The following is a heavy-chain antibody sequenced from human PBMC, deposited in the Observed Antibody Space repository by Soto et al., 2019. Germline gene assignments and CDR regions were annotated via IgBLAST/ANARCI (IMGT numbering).Heavy chain of an antibody. CDR1: GXTVSSYA. Sequence: GSLRLACAASGXTVSSYAMSWVRQAPGKGLEWVANIKQDGSEKYYVDSVKGRFTISRDNAKNSLYLQMNSLRAEDTAVYYCARGGRSYYYDSSGYSFDYWGQGTLGTVSS. D-gene: IGHD3-22*01. CDR3: ARGGRSYYYDSSGYSFDY. J-gene: IGHJ4*02. V-gene: IGHV3-7*03. CDR2: IKQDGSEK.